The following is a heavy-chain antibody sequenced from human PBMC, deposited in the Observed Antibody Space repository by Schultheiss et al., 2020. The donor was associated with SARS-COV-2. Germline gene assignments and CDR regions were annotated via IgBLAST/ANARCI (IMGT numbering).Heavy chain of an antibody. CDR1: GGTFSSYA. J-gene: IGHJ6*02. Sequence: SVKVSCKASGGTFSSYAISWVRQAPGQGLEWMGRIIPILGIANYAQKFQGRVTITADKSTSTAYMELSSLRSEDTAVYYCARGRESQWYQLLWGYYYGMDVWGQGTTVTVSS. V-gene: IGHV1-69*04. CDR2: IIPILGIA. CDR3: ARGRESQWYQLLWGYYYGMDV. D-gene: IGHD2-2*01.